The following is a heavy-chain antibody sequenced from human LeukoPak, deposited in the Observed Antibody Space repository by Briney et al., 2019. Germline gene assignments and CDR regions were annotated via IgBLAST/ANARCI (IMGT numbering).Heavy chain of an antibody. D-gene: IGHD3-22*01. V-gene: IGHV4-59*12. J-gene: IGHJ4*02. CDR3: RRVYYDSSGYYPFDY. Sequence: PSETLSLTCTVSGGSISSYYWSWIRQPPGKGLEWIGYIYYSGSTNYNPSLKSRVTISVDTSKNQFSLKLSSVTAADTAVYYCRRVYYDSSGYYPFDYWGQGTLVTVSS. CDR2: IYYSGST. CDR1: GGSISSYY.